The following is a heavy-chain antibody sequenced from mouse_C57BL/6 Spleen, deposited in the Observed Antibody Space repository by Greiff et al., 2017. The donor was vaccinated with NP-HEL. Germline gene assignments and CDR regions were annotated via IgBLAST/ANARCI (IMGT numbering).Heavy chain of an antibody. CDR1: GYTFTSYW. V-gene: IGHV1-61*01. CDR3: ARDSSGYADY. J-gene: IGHJ2*01. D-gene: IGHD3-2*02. Sequence: QVHVKQPGAELVRPGSSVKLSCKASGYTFTSYWMDWVKQRPGQGLEWIGNIYPSDSETHYNQKFKDKATLTVDKSSSTAYMQLSSLTSEDSAVYYCARDSSGYADYWGQGTTLTVSS. CDR2: IYPSDSET.